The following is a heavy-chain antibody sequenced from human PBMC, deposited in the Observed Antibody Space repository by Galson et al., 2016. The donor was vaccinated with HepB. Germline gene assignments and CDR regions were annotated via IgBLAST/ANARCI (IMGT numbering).Heavy chain of an antibody. Sequence: SLRLSCAASGFTFSRYAMHWVRQAPGKGLEWVSHISSSGTTISYADSVKGRFTISRDNAKNSLYLQMNSLRAEDTAVYYCATDGLVLASPLFDYWGQGTLVTVSS. CDR1: GFTFSRYA. D-gene: IGHD2-8*02. J-gene: IGHJ4*02. CDR3: ATDGLVLASPLFDY. CDR2: ISSSGTTI. V-gene: IGHV3-48*03.